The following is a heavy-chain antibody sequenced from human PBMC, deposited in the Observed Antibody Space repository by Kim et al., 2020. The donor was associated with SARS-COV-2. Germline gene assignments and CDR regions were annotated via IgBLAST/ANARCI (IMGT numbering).Heavy chain of an antibody. V-gene: IGHV3-33*06. D-gene: IGHD2-2*01. CDR1: GFTFSSYG. CDR3: ANGGSSSSWAHLY. J-gene: IGHJ4*02. Sequence: GGSLRLSCAASGFTFSSYGMHWVRQAPGKGLEWVAVIWYDGSKKYYVDSVKGRFTISRDNSKNTLYLQMNSLRSEDTAVYYCANGGSSSSWAHLYWGQGTLATVSS. CDR2: IWYDGSKK.